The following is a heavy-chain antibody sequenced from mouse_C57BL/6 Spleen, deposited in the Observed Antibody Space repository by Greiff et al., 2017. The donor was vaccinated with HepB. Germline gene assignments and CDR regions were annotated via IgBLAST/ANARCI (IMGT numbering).Heavy chain of an antibody. CDR1: GYTFTSYW. J-gene: IGHJ1*03. V-gene: IGHV1-69*01. Sequence: VQLQQPGAELVMPGASVKLSCKASGYTFTSYWMHWVKQRPGQGLEWIGEIDPSDSYTNYNQKFKGKSTLTVDKSSSTAYMQLSSLTSEDSAVYYGARNGYFDVWGTGTTVTVSS. CDR2: IDPSDSYT. CDR3: ARNGYFDV.